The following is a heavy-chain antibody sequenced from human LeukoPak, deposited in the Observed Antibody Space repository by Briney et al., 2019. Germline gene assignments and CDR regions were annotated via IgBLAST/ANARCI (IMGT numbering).Heavy chain of an antibody. V-gene: IGHV3-48*04. CDR2: ISSSSSTI. CDR3: ARDSMTTNLLFNFDY. J-gene: IGHJ4*02. CDR1: GFTFSSYG. Sequence: PGGSLRLSCAASGFTFSSYGMNWVRQAPGKGLEWVSYISSSSSTIYYADSVKGRFAISRDNAKNSLYLQMNSLRAEDTAVYYCARDSMTTNLLFNFDYWGQGTLVTVSS. D-gene: IGHD4-17*01.